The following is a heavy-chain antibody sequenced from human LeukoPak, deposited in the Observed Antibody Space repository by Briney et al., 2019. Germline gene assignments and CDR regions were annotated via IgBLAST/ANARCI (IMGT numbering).Heavy chain of an antibody. D-gene: IGHD4-17*01. CDR3: ARVRSRNFDY. Sequence: SGTLSLTCTVCGGSISSGGYYWSWIRHHPGKGLEWIGYIYYSGSTYYNPSLKSRVTISVDTSKNQFSLKLSSVTAADTAVYYCARVRSRNFDYWGQGTLVTVSS. CDR1: GGSISSGGYY. J-gene: IGHJ4*02. CDR2: IYYSGST. V-gene: IGHV4-31*03.